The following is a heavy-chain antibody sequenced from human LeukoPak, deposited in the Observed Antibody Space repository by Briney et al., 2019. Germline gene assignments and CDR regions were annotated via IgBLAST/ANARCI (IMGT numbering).Heavy chain of an antibody. Sequence: PSETLSLTCAVYGGSFSGYYWSWIRQPPGKGLEWIGYVYYSGSTNYNPSLESRVTISVDTSKNQFSLKLSSVTAADTAVYYCARGYSSSSGWFDPWGQGTLVTVSS. V-gene: IGHV4-59*01. CDR3: ARGYSSSSGWFDP. CDR2: VYYSGST. D-gene: IGHD6-6*01. CDR1: GGSFSGYY. J-gene: IGHJ5*02.